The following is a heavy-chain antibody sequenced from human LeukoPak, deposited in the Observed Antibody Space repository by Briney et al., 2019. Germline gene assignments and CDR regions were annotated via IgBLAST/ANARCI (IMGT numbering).Heavy chain of an antibody. Sequence: GGSLRLSCAASGFTFSSYGMHRVRQAPGKGLEWVAFIRYDGSNKYYADSVKGRFTISRDNSKNTLYLQMNSLRAEDTAVYYCAKVGSGGSWSYYYYYYMDVWGKGTTVTVSS. D-gene: IGHD2-15*01. CDR2: IRYDGSNK. CDR1: GFTFSSYG. J-gene: IGHJ6*03. CDR3: AKVGSGGSWSYYYYYYMDV. V-gene: IGHV3-30*02.